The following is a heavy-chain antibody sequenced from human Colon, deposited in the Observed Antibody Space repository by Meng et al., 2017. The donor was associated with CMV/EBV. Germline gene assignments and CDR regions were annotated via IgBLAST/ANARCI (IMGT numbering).Heavy chain of an antibody. CDR3: ARDGEYSNSLPTKFDP. D-gene: IGHD6-6*01. Sequence: GESLKISCAGSGFTFSTYAMSWVRQAPGKGLEWVSSISVSGGSTYFADSVKGRFTISRDNSKNTLYFQMNSLRVEDTALYYCARDGEYSNSLPTKFDPWGQGTLVTVSS. CDR1: GFTFSTYA. V-gene: IGHV3-23*01. J-gene: IGHJ5*02. CDR2: ISVSGGST.